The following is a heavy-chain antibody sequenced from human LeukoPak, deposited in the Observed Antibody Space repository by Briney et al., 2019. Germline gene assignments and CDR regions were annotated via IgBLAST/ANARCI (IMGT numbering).Heavy chain of an antibody. CDR2: ISGSGGRT. CDR3: AKVESLPYSSSWYVY. J-gene: IGHJ4*02. Sequence: PGGSLRLSCAASGFTFSSYAMSWVRQAPGKGLEWVSAISGSGGRTYYADSVKGRFTISRDNSKNTLYLQMNSLRAEDTAVYYCAKVESLPYSSSWYVYWGQGTLVTVSS. V-gene: IGHV3-23*01. CDR1: GFTFSSYA. D-gene: IGHD6-13*01.